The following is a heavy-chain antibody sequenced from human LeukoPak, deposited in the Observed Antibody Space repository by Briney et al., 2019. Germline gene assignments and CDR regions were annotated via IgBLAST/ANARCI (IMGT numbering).Heavy chain of an antibody. CDR1: GFTFSSYA. J-gene: IGHJ6*02. CDR3: AKVSRVRGADYYYGMDV. V-gene: IGHV3-23*01. CDR2: ISGSGGST. Sequence: GGSLRLSCAASGFTFSSYAMSWVRQAPGKGLEWVSAISGSGGSTYYADSVMGRFTISRDNSKNTPYLQMNSLRAEDTAVYYCAKVSRVRGADYYYGMDVWGQGTTVTVSS. D-gene: IGHD3-10*01.